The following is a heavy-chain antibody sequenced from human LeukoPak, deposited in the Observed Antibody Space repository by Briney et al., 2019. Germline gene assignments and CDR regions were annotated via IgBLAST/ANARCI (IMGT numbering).Heavy chain of an antibody. J-gene: IGHJ4*02. CDR3: ASYGSGNWNY. CDR1: GFNVSSNY. CDR2: ISGSGGST. Sequence: QSGGSLRLSCSGSGFNVSSNYTSWVRQAPGKGLEWVSAISGSGGSTYYADSVKGRFTISRDNAKNSLYLQMNSLGDEDTAVYYCASYGSGNWNYWGQGTLVTVSS. D-gene: IGHD3-10*01. V-gene: IGHV3-23*01.